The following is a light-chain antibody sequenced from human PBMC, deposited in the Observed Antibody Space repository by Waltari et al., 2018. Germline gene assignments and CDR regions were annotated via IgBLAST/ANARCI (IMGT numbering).Light chain of an antibody. Sequence: QTVVTQEPSLTVSPGGTVTLTCAASTGAVTSGYFPTWFQPTPGQPPSPLIYSANNKHSWTPARFSGSLIGGKAALTLSGVQPEDEADYYCLLFYGGAYVFGTGTKLTVL. J-gene: IGLJ1*01. V-gene: IGLV7-43*01. CDR3: LLFYGGAYV. CDR1: TGAVTSGYF. CDR2: SAN.